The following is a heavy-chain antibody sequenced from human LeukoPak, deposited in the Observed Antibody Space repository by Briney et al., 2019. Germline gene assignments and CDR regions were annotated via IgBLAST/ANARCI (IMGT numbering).Heavy chain of an antibody. D-gene: IGHD4-17*01. V-gene: IGHV3-30*04. CDR1: RFTFSSYS. J-gene: IGHJ4*02. CDR2: ISKDGSIT. CDR3: ARESYGDFYFDY. Sequence: AGGSLRLSCAASRFTFSSYSMHWVRQAPGKGLEWVALISKDGSITFYADSMKGRFTISRDNSKNTLYLQINSLRTEETSVYFCARESYGDFYFDYWGQGTLVTVSS.